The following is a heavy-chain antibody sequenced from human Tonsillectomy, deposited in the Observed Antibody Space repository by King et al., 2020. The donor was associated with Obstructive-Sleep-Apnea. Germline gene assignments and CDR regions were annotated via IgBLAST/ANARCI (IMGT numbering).Heavy chain of an antibody. D-gene: IGHD3-22*01. Sequence: VQLQESGPGLVKPSQTLSLTCTVSGGSISSGGYYWSWIRQHPGKGLEWIGDIYYSGSTYYNPSLKSRVTISVDTSKNQFSLKLSSVTAADTPVYYCARAPPRSYDSSGYNRFDYWGQGTLVTVSS. V-gene: IGHV4-31*03. CDR3: ARAPPRSYDSSGYNRFDY. J-gene: IGHJ4*02. CDR2: IYYSGST. CDR1: GGSISSGGYY.